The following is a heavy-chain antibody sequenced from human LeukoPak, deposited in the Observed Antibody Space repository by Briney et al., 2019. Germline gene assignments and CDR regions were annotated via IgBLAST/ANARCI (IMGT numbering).Heavy chain of an antibody. CDR3: ARGRAAEYFQY. V-gene: IGHV4-59*11. J-gene: IGHJ1*01. CDR2: IYDSGST. CDR1: GGSISSHY. Sequence: SETLSLTCTVSGGSISSHYWSWIRQPPGKGLEWIGYIYDSGSTNYSPSLKSRVTISVDTSKNQFSLNLTSVTAADTAVYFCARGRAAEYFQYWGQGTLVIVSS.